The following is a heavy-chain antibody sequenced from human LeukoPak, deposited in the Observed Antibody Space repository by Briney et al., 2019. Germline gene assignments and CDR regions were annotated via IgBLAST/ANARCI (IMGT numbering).Heavy chain of an antibody. D-gene: IGHD3-22*01. CDR1: GFTFSSYG. J-gene: IGHJ4*02. CDR3: AKDRNDTQKGLYYFDY. V-gene: IGHV3-30*18. CDR2: ISYDGNNK. Sequence: GRSLRLSCAASGFTFSSYGMHWVRQAPGKGLEWVAVISYDGNNKYYADSVKGRFTMSRDNSRNTLYLQMNSLRAEDTAVYYCAKDRNDTQKGLYYFDYWGQGTLVTVSS.